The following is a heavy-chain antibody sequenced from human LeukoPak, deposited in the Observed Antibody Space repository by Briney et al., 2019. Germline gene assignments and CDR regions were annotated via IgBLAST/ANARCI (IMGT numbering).Heavy chain of an antibody. CDR3: AREEADFWSGYSHNWFDP. J-gene: IGHJ5*02. D-gene: IGHD3-3*01. CDR2: ISSSSSYI. V-gene: IGHV3-21*01. Sequence: GGSLRLSCAASGFTFSSYSMNWVRQAPGKGLGWVSSISSSSSYIYYADSVKGRFTISRDNAKNSLYLQMNSLRAEDTAVYYCAREEADFWSGYSHNWFDPWGQGTLVTVSS. CDR1: GFTFSSYS.